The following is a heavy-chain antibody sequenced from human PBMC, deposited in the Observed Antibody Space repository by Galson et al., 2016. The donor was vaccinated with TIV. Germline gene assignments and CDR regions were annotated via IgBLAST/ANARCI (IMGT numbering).Heavy chain of an antibody. J-gene: IGHJ4*02. Sequence: SLRLSCAASGFTFSLYGMHWVRQAPGKGLEWVAVIWFDGGNKYYADSVKGRFTLSRDNSQNTLYLQMSSLRAEDTAVYYCAKMDSSGYYYARRFDFWGQGTLVTVSS. V-gene: IGHV3-33*06. CDR2: IWFDGGNK. CDR1: GFTFSLYG. CDR3: AKMDSSGYYYARRFDF. D-gene: IGHD3-22*01.